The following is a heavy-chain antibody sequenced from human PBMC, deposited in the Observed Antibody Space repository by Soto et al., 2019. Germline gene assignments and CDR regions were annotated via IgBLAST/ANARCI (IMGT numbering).Heavy chain of an antibody. CDR1: GFTFSSYA. CDR2: ISGRGGST. Sequence: EVQLLESGGGLVQPGGSLSLYCVASGFTFSSYAMTWVRQAPGNGLEWVSAISGRGGSTYYADSVKGRFTISRDNSQNTLYLQMNRLRVADTAVYCCAQGRGAGSPSWYSGWFCPWCQGTRLTVFS. D-gene: IGHD2-2*02. CDR3: AQGRGAGSPSWYSGWFCP. V-gene: IGHV3-23*01. J-gene: IGHJ5*02.